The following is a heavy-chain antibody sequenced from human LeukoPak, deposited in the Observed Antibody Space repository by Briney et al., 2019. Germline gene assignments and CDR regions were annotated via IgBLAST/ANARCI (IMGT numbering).Heavy chain of an antibody. V-gene: IGHV3-21*01. D-gene: IGHD3-16*01. CDR1: EPLNGYP. Sequence: PGGSLRLSCSPSEPLNGYPMSWVRPAPGMGLGWVASISSSGSYMYYADSVKGRFIISRDNAKKSLSLEMNSLTSHDTAIYYCARCALGVWADNYYMDVWGTGTTVIVSS. J-gene: IGHJ6*03. CDR2: ISSSGSYM. CDR3: ARCALGVWADNYYMDV.